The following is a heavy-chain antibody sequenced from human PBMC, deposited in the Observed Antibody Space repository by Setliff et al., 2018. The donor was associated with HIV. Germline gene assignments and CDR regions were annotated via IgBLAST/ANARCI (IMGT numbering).Heavy chain of an antibody. CDR3: VQGGLSSGWGSF. D-gene: IGHD6-25*01. CDR2: VATNGGST. CDR1: GFTFSNSA. J-gene: IGHJ4*02. Sequence: GGLRLSCAVSGFTFSNSAMSWVRQAPGKGLEWVSSVATNGGSTYYAASVQGRFTISSDNSKSVVYLQMNSLRAEDTAVYYCVQGGLSSGWGSFWGQGTLVTVSS. V-gene: IGHV3-23*01.